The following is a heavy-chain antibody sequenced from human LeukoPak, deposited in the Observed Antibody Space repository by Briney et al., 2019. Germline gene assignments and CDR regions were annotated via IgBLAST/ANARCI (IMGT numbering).Heavy chain of an antibody. Sequence: GGSLRLSCAASGFTFSSYSMNWVRQASGKGLEWVGRIRSKANSYATAYAASVKGRFTISRDDSKNTAYLQMNSLKTEDTAVYYCTRYDSSGYYYGDHAFDIWGQGTMVTVSS. D-gene: IGHD3-22*01. CDR1: GFTFSSYS. CDR2: IRSKANSYAT. J-gene: IGHJ3*02. CDR3: TRYDSSGYYYGDHAFDI. V-gene: IGHV3-73*01.